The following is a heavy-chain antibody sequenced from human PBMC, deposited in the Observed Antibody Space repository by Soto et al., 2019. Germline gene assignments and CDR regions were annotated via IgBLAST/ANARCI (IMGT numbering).Heavy chain of an antibody. CDR3: ARGGWSDAFDI. V-gene: IGHV1-69*06. CDR1: GGTFSSYA. CDR2: IIPIFVTA. Sequence: QVQLVQSGAEVKKPGSSVKVSCKASGGTFSSYAISWVRQAPGQGLEWMGGIIPIFVTANYAQKYQGRVTITADKPTSTAYMEQSSLRCENTAVYYCARGGWSDAFDIWGQGTMVTVSS. J-gene: IGHJ3*02. D-gene: IGHD2-15*01.